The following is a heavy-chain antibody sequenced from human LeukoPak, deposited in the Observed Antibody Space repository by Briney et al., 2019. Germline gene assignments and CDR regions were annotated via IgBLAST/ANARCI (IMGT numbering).Heavy chain of an antibody. CDR3: AKLSIVLVPATPQYFFDS. CDR1: DGAISNYY. Sequence: SETLSLTCTISDGAISNYYWSWIRQPPGKGLEWIGHIYYSGNTYHNPSLKSRVSRSADTSKNQFSLKLSSVTAADTAVYYCAKLSIVLVPATPQYFFDSWGQGTLVTVSS. CDR2: IYYSGNT. J-gene: IGHJ4*02. D-gene: IGHD2-21*02. V-gene: IGHV4-59*08.